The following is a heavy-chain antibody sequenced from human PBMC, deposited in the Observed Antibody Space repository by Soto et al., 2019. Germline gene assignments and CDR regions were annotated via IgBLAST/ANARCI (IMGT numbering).Heavy chain of an antibody. D-gene: IGHD4-17*01. CDR3: ARSLYVDYVHWYFDL. V-gene: IGHV2-26*01. CDR2: IFSNDAK. CDR1: GFSLRNTRMG. Sequence: QVTLKESGPVLVKPTETLTLTCTVSGFSLRNTRMGVSWIRQSPGKALEWLAHIFSNDAKSYSPSLKSRLAISRDTSKSQVVLTMTNLAPVDTATYYCARSLYVDYVHWYFDLWGRGTLVTVSS. J-gene: IGHJ2*01.